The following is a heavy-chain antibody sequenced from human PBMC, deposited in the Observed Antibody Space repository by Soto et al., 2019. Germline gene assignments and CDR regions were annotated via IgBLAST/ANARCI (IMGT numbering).Heavy chain of an antibody. CDR2: ISYDGSNK. V-gene: IGHV3-30-3*01. CDR1: GFTFSSYA. D-gene: IGHD3-16*02. CDR3: ARDAPLPDY. J-gene: IGHJ4*02. Sequence: QVQLVESGGGVVQPGRSLRLSCAASGFTFSSYAMHWVRQAPGKGLEWVAVISYDGSNKYYADSVKGRFTISRDNSKNTLYLQMNSLRAEDTAVYYCARDAPLPDYWGQGTLVTVSS.